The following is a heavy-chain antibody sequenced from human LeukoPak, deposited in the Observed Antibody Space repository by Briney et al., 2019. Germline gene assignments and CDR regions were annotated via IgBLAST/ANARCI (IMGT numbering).Heavy chain of an antibody. CDR1: GFTFSSYG. CDR2: IRYDGSNK. V-gene: IGHV3-30*02. Sequence: GGSLRLSCAASGFTFSSYGMHWVRQAPGKGLEWVAFIRYDGSNKFYADCVKGRFTISRDNSKNTLYLQMNSLRAEDTAVYYCAKIGGTYYYGSGSSQFDYWGQGTLVTVSS. D-gene: IGHD3-10*01. J-gene: IGHJ4*02. CDR3: AKIGGTYYYGSGSSQFDY.